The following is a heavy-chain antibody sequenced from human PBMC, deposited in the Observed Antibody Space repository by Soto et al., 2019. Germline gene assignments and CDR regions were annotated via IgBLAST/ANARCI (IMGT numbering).Heavy chain of an antibody. V-gene: IGHV3-23*01. J-gene: IGHJ4*02. CDR2: ISGSGGST. CDR3: ARRSSGWYFDY. CDR1: GFTFGSYV. Sequence: EVQLLESGGGLVQPGGSLRLSCAASGFTFGSYVMSWVRQAPGKGLEWVSAISGSGGSTYYADSVKGRFTISRDNSKNTLYLQMNSLRAEDTAVYYCARRSSGWYFDYWGQGTLVTVSS. D-gene: IGHD6-19*01.